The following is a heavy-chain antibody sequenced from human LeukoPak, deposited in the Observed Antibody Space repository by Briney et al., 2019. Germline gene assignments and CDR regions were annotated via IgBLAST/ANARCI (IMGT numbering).Heavy chain of an antibody. J-gene: IGHJ4*02. CDR2: MNPNSGNT. V-gene: IGHV1-8*03. Sequence: GASVKVSXKASGYTFTSYDINWVRQATGQGLEWMGWMNPNSGNTGYAQKFQGRVTITRNTSISTAYMELSSLRSEDTAVYYCARGRVGAMLPDYWGQGTLVAVSS. D-gene: IGHD1-26*01. CDR1: GYTFTSYD. CDR3: ARGRVGAMLPDY.